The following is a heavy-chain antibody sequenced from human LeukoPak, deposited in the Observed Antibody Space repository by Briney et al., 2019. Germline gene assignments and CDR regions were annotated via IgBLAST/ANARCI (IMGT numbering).Heavy chain of an antibody. CDR2: INPNNGGT. CDR3: ARDRGGEQWLVLWDY. D-gene: IGHD6-19*01. J-gene: IGHJ4*02. Sequence: ASVKVSCKASGYTFTGYFMNWVRQAPGQGREWMGRINPNNGGTNYAQKLQGRVTMTTDTSTSTAYMELRSLTSDDTAVYYCARDRGGEQWLVLWDYWGQGTLVTVSS. CDR1: GYTFTGYF. V-gene: IGHV1-18*04.